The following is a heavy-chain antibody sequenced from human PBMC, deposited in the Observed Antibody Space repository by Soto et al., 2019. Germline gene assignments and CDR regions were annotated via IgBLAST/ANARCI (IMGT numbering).Heavy chain of an antibody. Sequence: ASVKVSCKASGYTFTSYRISWVRQAPGQGLEWMGWISAYNGNTNYAQKLQGRVTMTTDTSTSTAYMELRSLRSDDTAVYYCARVGDIVASPPCDYWGQGTLVTVSS. V-gene: IGHV1-18*01. CDR1: GYTFTSYR. D-gene: IGHD2-15*01. CDR3: ARVGDIVASPPCDY. J-gene: IGHJ4*02. CDR2: ISAYNGNT.